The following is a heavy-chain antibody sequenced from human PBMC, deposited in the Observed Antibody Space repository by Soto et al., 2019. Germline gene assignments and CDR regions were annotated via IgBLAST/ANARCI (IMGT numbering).Heavy chain of an antibody. Sequence: PVGSLILSCAASGFTFSKDWMNWVRQAPGKGLEWVGRIDPDGSDTTYADSVKGRFTISKDNAKNIVYLQMSSLRAEDTALYYCATMAGTFPYWGQGTLVTVSS. V-gene: IGHV3-74*01. D-gene: IGHD6-19*01. J-gene: IGHJ4*02. CDR3: ATMAGTFPY. CDR2: IDPDGSDT. CDR1: GFTFSKDW.